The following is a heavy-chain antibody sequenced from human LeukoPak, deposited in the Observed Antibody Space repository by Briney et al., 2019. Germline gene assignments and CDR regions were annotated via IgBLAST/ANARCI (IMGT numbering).Heavy chain of an antibody. V-gene: IGHV3-23*01. CDR1: GFTFSSYG. J-gene: IGHJ4*02. D-gene: IGHD2-15*01. CDR3: AKAGAVVVVAAKYFDY. CDR2: ISSSSDST. Sequence: GGSLRLSCAASGFTFSSYGMTWVRQAPGKGLEWVSAISSSSDSTYYADSVKGRFTISRDNSKNTLYLQMNSLRAEDTAVYYCAKAGAVVVVAAKYFDYWGQGTLVTVSS.